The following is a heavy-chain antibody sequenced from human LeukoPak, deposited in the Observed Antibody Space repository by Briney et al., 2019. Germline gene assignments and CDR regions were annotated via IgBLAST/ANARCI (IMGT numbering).Heavy chain of an antibody. J-gene: IGHJ4*02. CDR1: GYTFTSYG. CDR2: ISAYNGNT. CDR3: ARDRALYDFWMPGY. D-gene: IGHD3-3*01. Sequence: ASVKVSCKAAGYTFTSYGISWVRQAPGQGLEWMGWISAYNGNTNYAQKLQGRVTMTTDTSTSTAYMELRSLRSDDTAVYYCARDRALYDFWMPGYWGQGTLVTVSS. V-gene: IGHV1-18*01.